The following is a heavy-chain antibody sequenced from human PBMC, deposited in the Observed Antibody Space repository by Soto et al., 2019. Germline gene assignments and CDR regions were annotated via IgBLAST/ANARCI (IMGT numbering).Heavy chain of an antibody. Sequence: EVQLLESGGGLVQPGGSLRLSCAASGFPFSSYAMTWVRQAPGKGLEWVSAVSGGGPSTYYADSVKGRFTISRDNSKNTLYLQMNSLRAEDTAIYYCARLFNHYYGMDVWGQGTTVTVSS. CDR1: GFPFSSYA. V-gene: IGHV3-23*01. CDR2: VSGGGPST. D-gene: IGHD2-21*01. J-gene: IGHJ6*02. CDR3: ARLFNHYYGMDV.